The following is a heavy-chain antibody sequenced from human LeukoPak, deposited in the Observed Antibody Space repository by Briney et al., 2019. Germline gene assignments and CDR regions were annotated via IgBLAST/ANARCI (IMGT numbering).Heavy chain of an antibody. D-gene: IGHD3-16*01. J-gene: IGHJ3*02. Sequence: SQTLSLTCAISGDNVSSNRGAWNWIRQSPSRGLEWLGRTYYRSNWYNDYAVSVKSRIIVNPDTSKNQFSLQLNSVTPEDTAVYYCARGGGGAFDIWGQGTMVTLSS. CDR1: GDNVSSNRGA. CDR2: TYYRSNWYN. V-gene: IGHV6-1*01. CDR3: ARGGGGAFDI.